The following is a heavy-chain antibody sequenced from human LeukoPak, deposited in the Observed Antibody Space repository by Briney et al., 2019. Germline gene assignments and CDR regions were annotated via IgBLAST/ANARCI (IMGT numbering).Heavy chain of an antibody. J-gene: IGHJ3*02. Sequence: ASVKVSCKASGYTFTSYYMHWVRQAPGQGLEWMGIINPSGGSTSYAQKFQGRVTMTRDMSTSTVYMELSSLRSEDTAVYYCARDPTGYYDSIGDDSAFDIRGQGTMVTVSS. V-gene: IGHV1-46*01. CDR3: ARDPTGYYDSIGDDSAFDI. D-gene: IGHD3-22*01. CDR1: GYTFTSYY. CDR2: INPSGGST.